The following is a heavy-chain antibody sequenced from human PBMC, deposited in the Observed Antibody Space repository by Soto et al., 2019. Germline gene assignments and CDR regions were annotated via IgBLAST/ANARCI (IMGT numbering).Heavy chain of an antibody. Sequence: QVQLQESGPGLVKPSETLSLTCTVSGGSISSYYWSWIRQPPGKGLEWIGYIYYSGSTNYNPSLTRRVTLAVDTSKNQFSLTLSSVTAADTAVYYCARDRAIAAAGTDYYYGMDVWGQGTTVTVSS. CDR1: GGSISSYY. D-gene: IGHD6-13*01. V-gene: IGHV4-59*01. CDR3: ARDRAIAAAGTDYYYGMDV. CDR2: IYYSGST. J-gene: IGHJ6*02.